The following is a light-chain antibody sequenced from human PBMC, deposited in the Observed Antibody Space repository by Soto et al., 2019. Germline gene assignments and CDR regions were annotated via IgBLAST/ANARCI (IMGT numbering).Light chain of an antibody. CDR1: QGVTRN. J-gene: IGKJ5*01. Sequence: TLSCMAGQGVTRNFDWYQQKSGQSPRLLIYDVSTRATGVPARFSGTGSETDFTLTISGLQSEDSAVYFCQQYNNWPFSFGQGTRLEIK. CDR2: DVS. V-gene: IGKV3-15*01. CDR3: QQYNNWPFS.